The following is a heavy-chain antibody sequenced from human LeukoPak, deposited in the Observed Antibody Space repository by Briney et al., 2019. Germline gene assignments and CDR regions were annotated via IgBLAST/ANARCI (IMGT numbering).Heavy chain of an antibody. J-gene: IGHJ6*03. V-gene: IGHV1-58*02. CDR3: AAGQVYCSSTSCYKGYYYYYMDV. D-gene: IGHD2-2*02. CDR1: GFTFTSSA. Sequence: ASVKVSCKASGFTFTSSAMQWVRQARGQRLEWIGRIVVGSGNTNYAQKFQERVTITRDMSTGTAYMELSSLRSEDTAVYYCAAGQVYCSSTSCYKGYYYYYMDVWGKGTTVTVSS. CDR2: IVVGSGNT.